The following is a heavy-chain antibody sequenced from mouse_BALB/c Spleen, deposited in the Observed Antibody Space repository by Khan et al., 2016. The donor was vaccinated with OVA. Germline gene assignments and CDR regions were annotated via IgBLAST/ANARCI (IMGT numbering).Heavy chain of an antibody. J-gene: IGHJ2*01. CDR1: GYTFTSYW. CDR3: ARDRIDY. CDR2: INPTSGYT. Sequence: QVQLQQSGAELAKPGASVKMSCTASGYTFTSYWMTWIKQRPGQGLEWIGYINPTSGYTDYNQKFKDKATLTADKSSSTAYMQLSSLTSDDSAVYYCARDRIDYWGQGTALTVSS. V-gene: IGHV1-7*01.